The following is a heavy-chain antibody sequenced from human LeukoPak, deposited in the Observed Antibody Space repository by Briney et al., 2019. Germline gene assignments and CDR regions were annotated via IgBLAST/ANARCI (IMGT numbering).Heavy chain of an antibody. CDR2: VDYSGNT. V-gene: IGHV4-59*01. D-gene: IGHD3-10*01. J-gene: IGHJ6*02. Sequence: NASETLSLTCTVSGGSISSYYWSWIRQPPGKGLEWIWSVDYSGNTNYTPSLKSRFTISLDTSKNQFYLKLSSLTAADTAVYYCATAKRAESVYYYGSGSYHGPLYYYGRDVWGQGTTVIVSS. CDR3: ATAKRAESVYYYGSGSYHGPLYYYGRDV. CDR1: GGSISSYY.